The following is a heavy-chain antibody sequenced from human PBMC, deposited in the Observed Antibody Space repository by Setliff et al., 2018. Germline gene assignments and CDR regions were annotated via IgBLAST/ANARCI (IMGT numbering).Heavy chain of an antibody. Sequence: ASVKVSCKTLGKSFTKYDFHWVRQATGQGLEWMGWMHPNSGNTGYAQKFQGRFTISRDNSKNTLYLQMDSLRVEDTAVYYCVRGEMFSTSPRADWGQGTQVTVSS. CDR2: MHPNSGNT. CDR1: GKSFTKYD. J-gene: IGHJ4*02. CDR3: VRGEMFSTSPRAD. D-gene: IGHD2-2*01. V-gene: IGHV1-8*01.